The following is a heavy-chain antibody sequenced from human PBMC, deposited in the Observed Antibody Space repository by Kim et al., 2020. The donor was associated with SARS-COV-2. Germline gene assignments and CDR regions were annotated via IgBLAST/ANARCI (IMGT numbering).Heavy chain of an antibody. D-gene: IGHD3-22*01. J-gene: IGHJ1*01. V-gene: IGHV3-23*01. CDR1: GFTFSAYA. CDR3: AKHFGSSGSEFQH. Sequence: GGSLRLSCAASGFTFSAYAMSWVRQAPGKGLEWVSHISGNDGSTNYADSVKGRFIIFRDNSRNTLHLQMNSLRAEDTAVYYCAKHFGSSGSEFQHWGQGT. CDR2: ISGNDGST.